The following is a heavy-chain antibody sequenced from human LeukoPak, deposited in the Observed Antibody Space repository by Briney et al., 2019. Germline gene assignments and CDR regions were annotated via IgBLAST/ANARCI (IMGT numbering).Heavy chain of an antibody. J-gene: IGHJ5*02. CDR3: VERPPTST. Sequence: GRSLRLSCAASGFTFDDYAMHWVRQAPGKGLEWVSGISWNSGSIGYADSVKGRFTISRDNAKNSLYLQMNSLRAEDTAVYYCVERPPTSTWGQGTLVTVSS. V-gene: IGHV3-9*01. D-gene: IGHD1-1*01. CDR1: GFTFDDYA. CDR2: ISWNSGSI.